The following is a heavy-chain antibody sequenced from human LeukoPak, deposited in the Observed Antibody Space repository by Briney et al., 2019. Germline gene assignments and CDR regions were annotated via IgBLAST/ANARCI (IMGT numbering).Heavy chain of an antibody. J-gene: IGHJ2*01. V-gene: IGHV1-58*02. CDR3: AKGLLSVWFGESASHNWYFDL. CDR1: GFTFTSSA. Sequence: GASVKVSCKASGFTFTSSAMQWVRQARGQRLEWIGWIVVGSGNTNYAQKFQERVTITRDMSTSTAYMELSSLRAEDTAVYYCAKGLLSVWFGESASHNWYFDLWGRGTLVTVSS. CDR2: IVVGSGNT. D-gene: IGHD3-10*01.